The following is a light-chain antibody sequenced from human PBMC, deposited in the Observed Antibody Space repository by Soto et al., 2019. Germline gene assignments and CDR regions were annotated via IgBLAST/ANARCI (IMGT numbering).Light chain of an antibody. J-gene: IGKJ5*01. CDR1: QSIVRW. CDR3: QQYNSYSVT. CDR2: DAS. V-gene: IGKV1-5*01. Sequence: DIQLTQSPSSLSASVGDRVTITXXASQSIVRWLAWYQQKPGKAPKLLIYDASSLESGVPPRFSGSGSGTEFTLTISSLQPDDFATYYCQQYNSYSVTFGQGTRLEIK.